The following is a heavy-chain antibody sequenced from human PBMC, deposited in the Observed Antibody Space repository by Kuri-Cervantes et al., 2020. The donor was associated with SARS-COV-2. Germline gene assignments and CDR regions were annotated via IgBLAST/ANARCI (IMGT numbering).Heavy chain of an antibody. CDR1: GYTFTGYY. CDR2: INPNSGGT. V-gene: IGHV1-2*02. Sequence: ASVKVSCKASGYTFTGYYMHWVRQAPGQGLEWMGWINPNSGGTNYAQKFQGRVTMTRDTSISTAYMELSRLRSDDTAVHYCASAVRFLEWLLLPVVAFDIWGQGTMVTVSS. D-gene: IGHD3-3*01. CDR3: ASAVRFLEWLLLPVVAFDI. J-gene: IGHJ3*02.